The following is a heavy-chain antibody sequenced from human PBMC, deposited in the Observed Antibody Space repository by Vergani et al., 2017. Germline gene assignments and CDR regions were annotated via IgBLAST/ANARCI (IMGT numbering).Heavy chain of an antibody. CDR3: ARVQTDNWNYAFDY. Sequence: QVQLQESGPGLVKPSGTLSLTCAVSGGSISIGNWWTWVRQPPGKGLEWIGEIYYNGRTNYNSSLKSRVTISVDKSNNQFALKLISVTAADTAVYYCARVQTDNWNYAFDYWGQGTLVTVSS. V-gene: IGHV4-4*02. CDR1: GGSISIGNW. CDR2: IYYNGRT. J-gene: IGHJ4*02. D-gene: IGHD1-7*01.